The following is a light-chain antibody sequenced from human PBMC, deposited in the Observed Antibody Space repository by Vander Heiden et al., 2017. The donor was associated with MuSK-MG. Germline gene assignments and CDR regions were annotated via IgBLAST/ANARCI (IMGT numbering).Light chain of an antibody. CDR2: AAS. V-gene: IGKV1-9*01. CDR1: QVSSSY. CDR3: QQLNSYPWT. Sequence: DIQLTQSPSFLSASVGDKVTLTFRASQVSSSYLAWYQQKPGKAPKLLIYAASTMQSGVPARFSGSGSGTDFTLTISRLQPEDFATYYCQQLNSYPWTFGQGTKVEIK. J-gene: IGKJ1*01.